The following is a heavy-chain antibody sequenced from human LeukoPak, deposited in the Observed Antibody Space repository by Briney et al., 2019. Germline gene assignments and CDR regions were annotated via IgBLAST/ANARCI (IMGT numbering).Heavy chain of an antibody. Sequence: GGSLRLSCAASGLTFSSYAMHWVRQAPGKGLEGVAFIRYDGSNKYYADSVKGRFTISRDNSKNTLYLQMNSLRAEDTAVYYCAKAGSGSGAFDIWGQGTMVTVSS. CDR1: GLTFSSYA. J-gene: IGHJ3*02. D-gene: IGHD3-3*01. V-gene: IGHV3-30*02. CDR2: IRYDGSNK. CDR3: AKAGSGSGAFDI.